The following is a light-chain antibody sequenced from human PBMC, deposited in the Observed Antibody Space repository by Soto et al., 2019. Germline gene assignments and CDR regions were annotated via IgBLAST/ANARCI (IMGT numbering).Light chain of an antibody. V-gene: IGLV2-11*01. CDR2: DVT. J-gene: IGLJ3*02. CDR3: CSYAGSYTWV. Sequence: QSVLTQPRSVSGSPGQSVTISCTGTSSNYNYVSWYQQHPGKAPKLMIYDVTKRPSGVPDRFSGSKSGNTASLTISGLQAEDEADYYCCSYAGSYTWVFGGGTKLTVL. CDR1: SSNYNY.